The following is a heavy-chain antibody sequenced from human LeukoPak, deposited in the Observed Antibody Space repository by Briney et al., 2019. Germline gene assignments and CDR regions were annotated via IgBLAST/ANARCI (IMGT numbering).Heavy chain of an antibody. D-gene: IGHD1-26*01. J-gene: IGHJ4*02. V-gene: IGHV3-9*01. CDR3: AKDASGSYSGFDY. CDR1: GFTFDDYA. CDR2: ISWNSGSI. Sequence: GGSLRLSCAASGFTFDDYAMHWVRQAPGKGLEWVSGISWNSGSIGYADSVKGRFTISRDNAKNSQYLQMNSLRAEDTALYYCAKDASGSYSGFDYWGQGTLVTVSS.